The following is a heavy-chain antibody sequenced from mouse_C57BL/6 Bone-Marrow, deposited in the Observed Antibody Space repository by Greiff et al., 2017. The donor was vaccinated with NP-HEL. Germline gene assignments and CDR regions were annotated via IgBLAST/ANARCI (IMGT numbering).Heavy chain of an antibody. Sequence: VKLMESGPELVKPGASVKISCKASGYAFSSSWMNWVKQRPGKGLEWIGRIYPGDGDTNYNGKFKGKATLTADKSSSTAYMQLSSLTSEDSAVYFCARRGYGTRGYWYFDVWGTGTTVTVSS. J-gene: IGHJ1*03. CDR1: GYAFSSSW. CDR3: ARRGYGTRGYWYFDV. D-gene: IGHD1-1*01. V-gene: IGHV1-82*01. CDR2: IYPGDGDT.